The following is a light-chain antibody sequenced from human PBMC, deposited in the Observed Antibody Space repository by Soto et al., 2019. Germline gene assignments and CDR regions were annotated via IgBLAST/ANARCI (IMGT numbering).Light chain of an antibody. V-gene: IGKV2-28*01. CDR3: MQALQTPIT. CDR1: QSLLHSNGYNY. Sequence: DIVMTQSPLALPVTPGEPAYISCRSSQSLLHSNGYNYLDWYLQKAGQSPQLLIYLGSNRASGVPDRFSGSGSGTDFTLKISRVEAEDVGIYYCMQALQTPITFGQGTRLEIK. J-gene: IGKJ5*01. CDR2: LGS.